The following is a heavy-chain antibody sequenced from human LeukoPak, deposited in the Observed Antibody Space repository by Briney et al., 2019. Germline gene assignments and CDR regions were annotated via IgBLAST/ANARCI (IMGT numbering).Heavy chain of an antibody. CDR3: AVEQGVDY. CDR2: INHSGST. J-gene: IGHJ4*02. Sequence: SETLSLTCAVYGGSFSGYYWSWIRQPPGKGLEWIGEINHSGSTNYNPSLKSRVTISVDTSKNQFSLKLSSVTAADTAVYYCAVEQGVDYWGQGTLVTVSP. CDR1: GGSFSGYY. D-gene: IGHD5-24*01. V-gene: IGHV4-34*01.